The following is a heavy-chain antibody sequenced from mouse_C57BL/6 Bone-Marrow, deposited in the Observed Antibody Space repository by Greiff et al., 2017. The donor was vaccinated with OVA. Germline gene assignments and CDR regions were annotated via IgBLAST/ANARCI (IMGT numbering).Heavy chain of an antibody. CDR3: ARITTVVAPGYWYFDV. D-gene: IGHD1-1*01. Sequence: QVQLQQSGAELARPGASVKLSCNASGYTFTSYGISWVKQRTGQGLEWIGEIYPRSGNTYYNEKFKGKATLTADKSSSTAYMELRSLTSEDSAVYFCARITTVVAPGYWYFDVWGTGTTVTVSS. CDR2: IYPRSGNT. CDR1: GYTFTSYG. V-gene: IGHV1-81*01. J-gene: IGHJ1*03.